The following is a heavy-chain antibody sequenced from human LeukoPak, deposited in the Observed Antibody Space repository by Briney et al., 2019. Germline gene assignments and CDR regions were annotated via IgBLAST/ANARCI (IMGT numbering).Heavy chain of an antibody. V-gene: IGHV4-34*01. CDR3: ALRDSSGYYPDY. J-gene: IGHJ4*02. D-gene: IGHD3-22*01. CDR1: GGSFSGYY. Sequence: PSETLSLTCAVYGGSFSGYYWSWIRQPPGKGLEWIGEINHCGSTNYNPSLKSRVTISVDTSKNQFSLKLSSVTAADTAVYYCALRDSSGYYPDYWGQGTLVTVSS. CDR2: INHCGST.